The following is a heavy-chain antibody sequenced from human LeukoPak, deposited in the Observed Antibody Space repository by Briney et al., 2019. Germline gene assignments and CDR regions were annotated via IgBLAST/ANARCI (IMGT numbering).Heavy chain of an antibody. Sequence: ESGPTLVKPTQTLTLTCTFSGFSLSTSGVGVGWIRQPPGKALEWLALIYWNDDKRYSPSLKSRLTITKDTSKNQVVLTMTNMDPVDTATYYCAHSRYPHRFTMVRGAHIDNWFDPWGQGTLVTVSS. CDR3: AHSRYPHRFTMVRGAHIDNWFDP. J-gene: IGHJ5*02. CDR1: GFSLSTSGVG. V-gene: IGHV2-5*01. CDR2: IYWNDDK. D-gene: IGHD3-10*01.